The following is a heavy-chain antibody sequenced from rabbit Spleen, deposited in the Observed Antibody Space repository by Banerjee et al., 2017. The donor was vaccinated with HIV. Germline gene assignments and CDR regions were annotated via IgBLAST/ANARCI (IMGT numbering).Heavy chain of an antibody. CDR1: GFSFSAVHW. CDR2: IYAGSTGTI. V-gene: IGHV1S45*01. CDR3: ARNFDL. J-gene: IGHJ4*01. Sequence: QQQLEESGGGLVKPGGTLTLTCTASGFSFSAVHWIYWVRQAPGKGLEWIGSIYAGSTGTIDYASWAKGRFTISKSSSTTVTLQMTSLTAADTATYCCARNFDLWGPGTLVTVS.